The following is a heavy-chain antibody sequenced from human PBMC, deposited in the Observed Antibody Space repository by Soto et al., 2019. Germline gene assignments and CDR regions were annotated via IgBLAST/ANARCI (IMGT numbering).Heavy chain of an antibody. V-gene: IGHV4-4*02. Sequence: PSETLSLTCTVSGGSIRSSNWWSWVRQSPGKGLEWIGEIYHSGSTNYNPSLKSRVTISVDKSKNQFSLKLSSVTAADTAVYYCARGSGRQVYNYYGMDVWGQGTTVTVSS. D-gene: IGHD3-10*01. CDR1: GGSIRSSNW. CDR3: ARGSGRQVYNYYGMDV. J-gene: IGHJ6*02. CDR2: IYHSGST.